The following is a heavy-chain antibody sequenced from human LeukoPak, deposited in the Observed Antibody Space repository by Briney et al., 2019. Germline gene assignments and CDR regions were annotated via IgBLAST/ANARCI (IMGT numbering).Heavy chain of an antibody. V-gene: IGHV4-30-4*01. D-gene: IGHD4-17*01. CDR1: GGSINSGDYY. CDR2: IYYSGSI. Sequence: SETLSLTCTVSGGSINSGDYYWSWIRQPPGKGLEWLGYIYYSGSIYYNPSLKSRVTISLGKSKNEFSMKLSYVTAADTAVYYCARYGDYLIEYWGQGTLVTVSS. CDR3: ARYGDYLIEY. J-gene: IGHJ4*02.